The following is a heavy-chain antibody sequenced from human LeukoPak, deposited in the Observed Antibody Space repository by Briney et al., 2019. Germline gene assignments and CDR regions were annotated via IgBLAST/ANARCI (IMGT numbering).Heavy chain of an antibody. CDR1: GDSVTSGGYY. Sequence: SQTLSLTCAVSGDSVTSGGYYWTWIRHHPGKGLEWIGYISNSGTTSYNPSLKSRVSISVDTSDNQFSLSLTSVTAADTAVYYCARDVVVTSSPDAFDIWGQGTMVTVSS. J-gene: IGHJ3*02. CDR3: ARDVVVTSSPDAFDI. V-gene: IGHV4-31*11. CDR2: ISNSGTT. D-gene: IGHD2-21*02.